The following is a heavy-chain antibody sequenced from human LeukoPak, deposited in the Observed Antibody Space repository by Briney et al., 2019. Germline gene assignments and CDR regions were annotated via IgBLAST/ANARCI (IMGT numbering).Heavy chain of an antibody. Sequence: GGSLRLSCAASEFTFSDFYMSWIRQAPGKGLEWVSYVSSSGGPTYYADSAKGRFTISRDNAKNSLYLQMNSLRAEDTAVYFCARGDSSGWYFDYWGQGTLVTVSS. D-gene: IGHD6-19*01. J-gene: IGHJ4*02. V-gene: IGHV3-11*01. CDR3: ARGDSSGWYFDY. CDR1: EFTFSDFY. CDR2: VSSSGGPT.